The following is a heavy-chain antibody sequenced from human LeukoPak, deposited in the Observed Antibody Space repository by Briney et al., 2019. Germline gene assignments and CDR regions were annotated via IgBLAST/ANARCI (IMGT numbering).Heavy chain of an antibody. V-gene: IGHV3-23*01. CDR1: GRTFSSYA. CDR2: ISGSGGST. D-gene: IGHD3-22*01. CDR3: AKGDYYDSSGYYHNPYYYYGMDV. J-gene: IGHJ6*02. Sequence: GASLRLSCAASGRTFSSYAMSWVRQAPGKGLEWVSAISGSGGSTYYADSVKGRFTISRDNSKNTLYLQMNSLRAEDTAVYYCAKGDYYDSSGYYHNPYYYYGMDVWGQGTTVTVSS.